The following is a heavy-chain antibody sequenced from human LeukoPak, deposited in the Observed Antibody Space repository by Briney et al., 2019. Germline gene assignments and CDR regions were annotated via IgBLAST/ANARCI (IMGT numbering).Heavy chain of an antibody. J-gene: IGHJ6*03. V-gene: IGHV3-20*04. Sequence: GGSLRLSCAASGFTFDDYGMSGVGHAPGKGLEWVSGINWNGDSTGYVDSVKGRFTISRDNAKNSLYLQMNSLRAEDTALFYCARERVTTDNYYYMDVWGKGTTVTVSS. CDR1: GFTFDDYG. D-gene: IGHD1-26*01. CDR2: INWNGDST. CDR3: ARERVTTDNYYYMDV.